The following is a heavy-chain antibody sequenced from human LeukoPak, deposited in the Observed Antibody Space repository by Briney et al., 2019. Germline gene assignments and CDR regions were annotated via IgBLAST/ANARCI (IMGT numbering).Heavy chain of an antibody. CDR2: ISWNSGSI. Sequence: PGRSLRLSCAASGFTFDDYAMHWVRQAPGNGLEWVSGISWNSGSIGYADSVKGRFTISRDNAKNSLYLQMNSLRAEDTALYYCATTSSGSYYSLSNWGQGTLVTVSS. CDR3: ATTSSGSYYSLSN. D-gene: IGHD3-10*01. V-gene: IGHV3-9*01. J-gene: IGHJ4*02. CDR1: GFTFDDYA.